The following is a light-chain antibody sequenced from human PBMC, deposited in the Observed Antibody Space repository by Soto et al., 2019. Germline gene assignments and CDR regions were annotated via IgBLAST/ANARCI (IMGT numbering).Light chain of an antibody. CDR2: EVS. J-gene: IGLJ1*01. CDR1: SSDVGGYQY. CDR3: SSYTSSRTLLYV. V-gene: IGLV2-14*01. Sequence: QSVLTQPASVSGSPGQSVTISCTGTSSDVGGYQYVSWYQQHPGKAPKLMIYEVSNRPSGVSNRFSGSKSCNTASLTISGLQAEDEADYYCSSYTSSRTLLYVFGTGTKLTVL.